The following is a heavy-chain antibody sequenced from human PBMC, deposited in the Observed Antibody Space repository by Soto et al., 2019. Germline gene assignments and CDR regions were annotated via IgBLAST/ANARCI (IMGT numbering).Heavy chain of an antibody. D-gene: IGHD2-2*01. Sequence: GGSLRLSCAASGFTFSSYAIHWVRQAPGKGLEWVTVISYDGIMKYYADSVKGRFTISRDDSKNTRYLQMNGLRAEDTAVYYCARDPSPPYCSSTSCRGGFDPWGQGALVTVSS. CDR1: GFTFSSYA. CDR2: ISYDGIMK. J-gene: IGHJ5*02. CDR3: ARDPSPPYCSSTSCRGGFDP. V-gene: IGHV3-30-3*01.